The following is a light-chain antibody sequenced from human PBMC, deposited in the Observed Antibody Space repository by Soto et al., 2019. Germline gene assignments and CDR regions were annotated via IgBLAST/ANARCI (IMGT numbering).Light chain of an antibody. CDR1: SSNIGSNT. V-gene: IGLV1-44*01. Sequence: QSVLTQPPSASGAPGRKVTISCSGSSSNIGSNTVNWYQQLPVTAPKLLIYSNNQRPSGVPDRFSGSKSGTSASLAISGLQSEDEADYYCAAWDDSLNGYVYGTGTKVTVL. CDR2: SNN. J-gene: IGLJ1*01. CDR3: AAWDDSLNGYV.